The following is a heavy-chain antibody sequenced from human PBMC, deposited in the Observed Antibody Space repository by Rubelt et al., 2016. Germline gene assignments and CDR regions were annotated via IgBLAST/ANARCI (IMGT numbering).Heavy chain of an antibody. CDR2: IYWDDDK. Sequence: QITLKESGPTLVKPTQTLTLTCTFSGFSLSTSGVGVGWIRQPPGKALEWLALIYWDDDKRYSPSLKSRLTITKDTSKNQVVLTMTHMDPVDTATYSCAPTIYGVVYHRNAAFDIWGQGTMVTVSS. V-gene: IGHV2-5*02. D-gene: IGHD3-3*01. CDR1: GFSLSTSGVG. J-gene: IGHJ3*02. CDR3: APTIYGVVYHRNAAFDI.